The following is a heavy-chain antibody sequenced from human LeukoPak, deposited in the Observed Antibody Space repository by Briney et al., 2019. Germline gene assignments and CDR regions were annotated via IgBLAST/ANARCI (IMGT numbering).Heavy chain of an antibody. Sequence: ESGPTLVNPSETLSLTCTVSGGSISSYYWSWIRQPPGKGLEWIGYIYYSGSTNYNPSLKSRVTISVDTSKNQFSLKLSSVTAADTAVYYCAIGTMIVVEAFDIWGQGTMVTVSS. CDR3: AIGTMIVVEAFDI. J-gene: IGHJ3*02. CDR1: GGSISSYY. CDR2: IYYSGST. D-gene: IGHD3-22*01. V-gene: IGHV4-59*08.